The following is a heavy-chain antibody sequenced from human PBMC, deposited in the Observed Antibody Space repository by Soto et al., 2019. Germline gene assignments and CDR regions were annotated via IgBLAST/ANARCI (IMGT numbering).Heavy chain of an antibody. J-gene: IGHJ6*02. D-gene: IGHD2-2*01. CDR3: ARMETYQLLFDYYYGMDV. V-gene: IGHV3-48*02. CDR1: GFTFSSYS. Sequence: EVQLVESGGGLVQPGGSLRLSCAASGFTFSSYSMNWVRQAPGKGLEWVSYISSSSSTIYYADSVKGRFTISRDNAKNSLYLQMNSLRDEDTAVYYCARMETYQLLFDYYYGMDVWGQGTTVTVSS. CDR2: ISSSSSTI.